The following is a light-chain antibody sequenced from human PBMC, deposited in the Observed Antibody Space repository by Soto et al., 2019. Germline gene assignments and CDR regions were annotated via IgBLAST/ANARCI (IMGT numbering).Light chain of an antibody. CDR1: QSVSNNY. CDR2: GAS. Sequence: EIVLTQSPGTLSLSPGERATLSCRASQSVSNNYLAWYQQKSGQAPRLLIHGASSRAAGIPDRFSGSGSGTDFILTINRLEPEDFAVYYCQQYGSSPYSFGRGTKLEIK. V-gene: IGKV3-20*01. J-gene: IGKJ2*03. CDR3: QQYGSSPYS.